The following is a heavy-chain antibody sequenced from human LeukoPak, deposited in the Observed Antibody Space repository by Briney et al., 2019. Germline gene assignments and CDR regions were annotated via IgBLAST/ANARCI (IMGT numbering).Heavy chain of an antibody. CDR3: ARALVGATGFDY. D-gene: IGHD1-26*01. CDR2: INPNSGGT. V-gene: IGHV1-2*06. CDR1: GYTFTGYY. J-gene: IGHJ4*02. Sequence: GASVKVSCKASGYTFTGYYMHWVRQAPGQGLEWMGRINPNSGGTNYAQKFQGRVTMTRDTSISTAYMELSRLRSDDTAGYYCARALVGATGFDYWSQGTLVTVSS.